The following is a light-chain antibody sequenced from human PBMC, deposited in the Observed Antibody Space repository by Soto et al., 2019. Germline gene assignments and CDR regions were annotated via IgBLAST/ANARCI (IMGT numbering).Light chain of an antibody. CDR1: QHVNSN. J-gene: IGKJ5*01. CDR3: QQRSSAIT. V-gene: IGKV3D-11*01. Sequence: TQSPSSLSASVGDRVTITCRTSQHVNSNLAWYQQKPGQAPXILIYYASNRATGIPARLSGRGAGTDFTLTSSSLEPEDFAVYYCQQRSSAITFGQGTRLEIK. CDR2: YAS.